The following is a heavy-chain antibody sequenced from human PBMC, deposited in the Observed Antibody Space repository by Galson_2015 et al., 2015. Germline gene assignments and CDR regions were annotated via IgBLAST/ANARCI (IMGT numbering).Heavy chain of an antibody. V-gene: IGHV4-31*03. J-gene: IGHJ4*02. D-gene: IGHD2-2*01. Sequence: LSLTCTVSGGSISSGGYYWTWIRQRPGKGLEWIGYFYYSGSTYYNPSLKSRLSISVDTSKNQFSLRLSSVTAADTAVYYCAREWGVVPASAFDYWGQGTLVTVSS. CDR2: FYYSGST. CDR1: GGSISSGGYY. CDR3: AREWGVVPASAFDY.